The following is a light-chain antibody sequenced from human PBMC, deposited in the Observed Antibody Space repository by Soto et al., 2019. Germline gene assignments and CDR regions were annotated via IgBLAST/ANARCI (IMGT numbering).Light chain of an antibody. Sequence: QSVLTQPPSASGSPGQSVAISCTGTSSDVGGYNYVSWYQQHPGKAPKLMIYEVNKRPSGVPDRFSGSKSGNTASLTVSGLQAEDEADYYCSSYTSSSTYNYVFGTGTKVTVL. V-gene: IGLV2-8*01. CDR1: SSDVGGYNY. CDR3: SSYTSSSTYNYV. J-gene: IGLJ1*01. CDR2: EVN.